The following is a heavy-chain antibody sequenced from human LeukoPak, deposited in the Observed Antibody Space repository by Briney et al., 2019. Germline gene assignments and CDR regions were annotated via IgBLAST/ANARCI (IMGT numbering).Heavy chain of an antibody. CDR2: ISAYNGNT. CDR1: GYTFTSYG. CDR3: ARDGLVVVVAATGGDAFDI. Sequence: ASVKVSCKASGYTFTSYGISWVRQALGQGLEWMGWISAYNGNTNYAQKLQGRVTMTTDTSTSTAYMELRSLRSDDTAVYYCARDGLVVVVAATGGDAFDIWGQGTMVTVSS. J-gene: IGHJ3*02. D-gene: IGHD2-15*01. V-gene: IGHV1-18*01.